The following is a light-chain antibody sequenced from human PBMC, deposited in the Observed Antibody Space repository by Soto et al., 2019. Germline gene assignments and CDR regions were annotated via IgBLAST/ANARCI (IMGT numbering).Light chain of an antibody. CDR1: SSDVGTYNY. CDR2: EVT. CDR3: CSYAGYSTLV. Sequence: QSALTQPRSVSGSPGQSVTISCTGTSSDVGTYNYVSWYQQHPGTAPKLMIYEVTKRPSGVPGRFSGSKSGNTASLTISGLQAEDEADYYCCSYAGYSTLVFGGGTKLTVL. J-gene: IGLJ2*01. V-gene: IGLV2-11*01.